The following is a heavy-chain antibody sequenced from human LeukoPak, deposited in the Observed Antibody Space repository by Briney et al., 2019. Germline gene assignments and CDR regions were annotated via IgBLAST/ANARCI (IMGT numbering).Heavy chain of an antibody. CDR2: INSDGSGT. Sequence: PGGSLRLSCEASGFTFSSYWMHWVRQAPGQGLVWVSRINSDGSGTSYADSVQGRFTISRDNAENTLYLQMNSLRAEDTAVYYCARDRRERYCSSTSCFYYYYGMDVWGKGTTVTVSS. J-gene: IGHJ6*04. CDR3: ARDRRERYCSSTSCFYYYYGMDV. D-gene: IGHD2-2*01. CDR1: GFTFSSYW. V-gene: IGHV3-74*01.